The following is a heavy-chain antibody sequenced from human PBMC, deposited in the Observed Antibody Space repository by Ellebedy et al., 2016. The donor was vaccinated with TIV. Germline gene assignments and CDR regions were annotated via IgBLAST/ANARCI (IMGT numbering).Heavy chain of an antibody. J-gene: IGHJ4*02. V-gene: IGHV3-48*02. CDR2: ISSGSDTI. CDR3: ARALIGSYTTDY. CDR1: GFTFSNYN. D-gene: IGHD3-10*01. Sequence: PGGSLRLSCAASGFTFSNYNMNWVLHAPGKGLEWVSYISSGSDTIYHTDSVKGRFTISRDNAKNSLFLQMNSLRDEDTAVYYCARALIGSYTTDYWGQGTLVTVSS.